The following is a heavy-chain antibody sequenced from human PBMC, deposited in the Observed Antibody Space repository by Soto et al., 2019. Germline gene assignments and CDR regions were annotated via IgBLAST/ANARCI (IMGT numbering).Heavy chain of an antibody. CDR1: GFTFRSYA. CDR2: ISYDGSNK. CDR3: ARDYGDY. Sequence: QVQLVESGGGVVQPGRSLRLSCADAGFTFRSYAMHWVRQAPGKGLEWVAVISYDGSNKYYADSVKGRFTISRDNSKNTLYLQMNSLRAEDTAVYYCARDYGDYWGQGTLVTVSS. J-gene: IGHJ4*02. D-gene: IGHD4-17*01. V-gene: IGHV3-30-3*01.